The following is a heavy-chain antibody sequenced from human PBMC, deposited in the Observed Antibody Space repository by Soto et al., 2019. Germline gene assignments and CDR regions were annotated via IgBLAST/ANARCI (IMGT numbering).Heavy chain of an antibody. CDR1: GLTFSSSA. CDR3: AADMGGYIYGLGTY. Sequence: QMQLVQSGPEVKKPGTSVKVSCKASGLTFSSSAVRWVRQARGHRLEWIGWIDVGSANANYAQMLQERDTISRDMTTRSDYKELRSQRAKDMAVYYSAADMGGYIYGLGTYWGQGTLVTVSS. CDR2: IDVGSANA. D-gene: IGHD5-18*01. J-gene: IGHJ4*02. V-gene: IGHV1-58*01.